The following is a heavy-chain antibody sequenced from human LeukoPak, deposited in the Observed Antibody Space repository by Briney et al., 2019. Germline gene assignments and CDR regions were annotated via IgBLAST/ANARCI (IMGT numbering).Heavy chain of an antibody. V-gene: IGHV3-30-3*01. Sequence: GGSLRLSCAASGFTFSSYAMHWVRQAPGKGLEWVAVISYDGSNKYYADSVKGRFTISRDNSKNTLYLQMNSLRAEDTAVYYCAKDGVPLSYCSSTSCHNWFDPWGQGTLVTVSS. J-gene: IGHJ5*02. CDR1: GFTFSSYA. CDR3: AKDGVPLSYCSSTSCHNWFDP. D-gene: IGHD2-2*01. CDR2: ISYDGSNK.